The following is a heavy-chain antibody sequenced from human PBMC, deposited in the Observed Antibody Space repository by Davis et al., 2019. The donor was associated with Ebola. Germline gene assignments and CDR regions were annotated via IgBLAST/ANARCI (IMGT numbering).Heavy chain of an antibody. CDR2: ILYDGSNK. J-gene: IGHJ4*02. D-gene: IGHD6-19*01. V-gene: IGHV3-30*02. CDR3: AKNGYGSGWPLDY. Sequence: GESLKISCAASGFTFSSSGMHWVRQAPGKGLEWVAFILYDGSNKYYADSVKGRFTISRDNSKNTLYLQVNSLRPEDTAVYYCAKNGYGSGWPLDYWGQGTLVTVSS. CDR1: GFTFSSSG.